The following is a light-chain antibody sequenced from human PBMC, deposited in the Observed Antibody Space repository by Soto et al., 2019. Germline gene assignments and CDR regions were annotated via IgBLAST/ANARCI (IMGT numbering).Light chain of an antibody. CDR3: GTWDSSLSAGGVV. CDR1: SSNIGNNY. CDR2: DNN. J-gene: IGLJ2*01. V-gene: IGLV1-51*01. Sequence: QSVLTQPPSVSVAPGQKVTISCSGSSSNIGNNYVSWYQQLPGTAPKLLIYDNNKRPSGIPDRFSGSKSGTSATLGITGLQTGDEADYYCGTWDSSLSAGGVVFGGGTKVTVL.